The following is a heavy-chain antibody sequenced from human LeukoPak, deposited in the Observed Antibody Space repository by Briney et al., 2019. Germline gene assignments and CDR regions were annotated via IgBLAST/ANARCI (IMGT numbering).Heavy chain of an antibody. CDR3: ASSMDCSSTSCSELDAFDI. D-gene: IGHD2-2*01. J-gene: IGHJ3*02. CDR1: GGSISSGDYY. CDR2: IYYSGST. V-gene: IGHV4-30-4*01. Sequence: SQTLSLTCTVSGGSISSGDYYWSWIRQPPGKGLEWIGYIYYSGSTYYNPSLKSRVTISVDTSKNQFSLKLSSVTAADTAVYYCASSMDCSSTSCSELDAFDIWGQGTIVTVSS.